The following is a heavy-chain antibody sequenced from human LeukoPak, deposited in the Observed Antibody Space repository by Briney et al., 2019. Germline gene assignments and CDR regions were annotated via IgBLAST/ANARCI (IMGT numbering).Heavy chain of an antibody. V-gene: IGHV1-69*05. CDR3: ARGKSGYTFDY. CDR1: GGTFSSYA. D-gene: IGHD3-3*01. J-gene: IGHJ4*02. Sequence: SVKVSCKASGGTFSSYAISWVRQAPGQGLEWVGGIIPIFGTANYAQKFQGRVTITTDESTSTAYMELSSLRSEDTAVYCCARGKSGYTFDYWGQGTLVTVSS. CDR2: IIPIFGTA.